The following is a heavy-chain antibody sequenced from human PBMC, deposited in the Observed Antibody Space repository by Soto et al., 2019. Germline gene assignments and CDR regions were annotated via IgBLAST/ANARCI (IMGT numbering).Heavy chain of an antibody. J-gene: IGHJ6*02. V-gene: IGHV3-53*01. Sequence: CGSLRLSCAASGFTVSSNYMSWVRQAPGKGLEWVSVIYSGGSTYYADSVKGRFTISRDNSKNTLYLQMNSLRAEDTAVYYCASTDYSNYVYYYYGMDVWGQGTTVTVYS. D-gene: IGHD4-4*01. CDR2: IYSGGST. CDR1: GFTVSSNY. CDR3: ASTDYSNYVYYYYGMDV.